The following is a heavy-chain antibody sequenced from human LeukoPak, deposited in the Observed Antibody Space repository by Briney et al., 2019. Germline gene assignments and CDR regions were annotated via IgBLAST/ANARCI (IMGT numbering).Heavy chain of an antibody. V-gene: IGHV3-53*01. Sequence: PGGSLRLSCAGSGFVVTANYLAWARQAPGKGLEWVSTISIGGDTYYGDSVKGQSAISRDESTNTLSLHLDSLRVEDMGVYYCALLSGGTFDYWGQGTQVTVAS. CDR3: ALLSGGTFDY. CDR1: GFVVTANY. CDR2: ISIGGDT. D-gene: IGHD2/OR15-2a*01. J-gene: IGHJ4*02.